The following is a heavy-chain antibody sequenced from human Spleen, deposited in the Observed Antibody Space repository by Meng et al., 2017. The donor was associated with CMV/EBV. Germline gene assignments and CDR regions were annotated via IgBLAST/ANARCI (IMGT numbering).Heavy chain of an antibody. Sequence: GESLKISCAASGFTLSSYVMSWVRQAPGKGLEWVSTISGGGTVTYYADSVKGRFTISRDNAKNSLYLQMNSLRAEDTAVYYCARGRIVGATNWGQGTLVTVSS. CDR1: GFTLSSYV. V-gene: IGHV3-23*01. D-gene: IGHD1-26*01. CDR3: ARGRIVGATN. J-gene: IGHJ4*02. CDR2: ISGGGTVT.